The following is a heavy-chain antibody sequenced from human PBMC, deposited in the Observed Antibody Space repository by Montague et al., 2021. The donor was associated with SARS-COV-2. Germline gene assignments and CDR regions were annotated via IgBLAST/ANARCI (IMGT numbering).Heavy chain of an antibody. CDR2: MSSSGHFA. J-gene: IGHJ6*02. D-gene: IGHD1-26*01. CDR1: GFTFSDSY. Sequence: SLRLSCAASGFTFSDSYMSWVRQAPGRGLEWIAYMSSSGHFASYADSVKSRFTISRDNAKNSLYLQMNSLGAEDTAMYYCARDLWGAQSGMDVWGQGATVTVSS. CDR3: ARDLWGAQSGMDV. V-gene: IGHV3-11*06.